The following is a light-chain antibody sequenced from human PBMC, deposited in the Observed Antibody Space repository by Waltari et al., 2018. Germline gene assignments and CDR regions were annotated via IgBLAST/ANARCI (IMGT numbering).Light chain of an antibody. V-gene: IGLV2-14*01. Sequence: QSALTQPASVSGSPGQSITISCSGSTTDIGTYDYLSWYQQYPGKAPKLILYQVTIRPSGFSTRFSGSKSGNTASLTISGLQTDDEAIYYCSSYTDSTTVVFGGGTVVTVL. CDR3: SSYTDSTTVV. CDR1: TTDIGTYDY. J-gene: IGLJ2*01. CDR2: QVT.